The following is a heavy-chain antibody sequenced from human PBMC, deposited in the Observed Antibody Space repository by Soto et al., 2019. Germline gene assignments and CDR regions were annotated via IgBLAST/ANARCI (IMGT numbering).Heavy chain of an antibody. CDR1: GFTFSSYG. D-gene: IGHD1-26*01. CDR3: TRRPYSGTYYYHGMDV. CDR2: ISYDGITE. J-gene: IGHJ6*02. Sequence: QVQLVESGGGVVQPGRSLRLSCAASGFTFSSYGMHWVRQAPGKGLEWVAVISYDGITEYYADSVKGRFTISRDNSKNTLYLQMNSLRAEDTAVYYCTRRPYSGTYYYHGMDVWGQGTTVTVSS. V-gene: IGHV3-30*03.